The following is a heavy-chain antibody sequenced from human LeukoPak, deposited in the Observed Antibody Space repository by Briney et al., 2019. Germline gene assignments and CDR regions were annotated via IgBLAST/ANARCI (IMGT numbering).Heavy chain of an antibody. CDR1: GGSINNYF. CDR3: ARDVRQYSNWFDP. CDR2: VYYSGST. J-gene: IGHJ5*02. Sequence: PSETLSLTCSVSGGSINNYFWNWIRQSPGKGLEWIGSVYYSGSTNYNPSLKSRVTISVDTSKKQFSLKVSSVTAADTAVYYCARDVRQYSNWFDPWGQGTLVTVSS. V-gene: IGHV4-59*12. D-gene: IGHD5-18*01.